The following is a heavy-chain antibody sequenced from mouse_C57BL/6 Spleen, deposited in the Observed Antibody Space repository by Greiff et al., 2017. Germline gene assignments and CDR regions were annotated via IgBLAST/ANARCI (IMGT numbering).Heavy chain of an antibody. V-gene: IGHV1-42*01. J-gene: IGHJ2*01. Sequence: EVKLVESGPELVKPGASVKISCKASGYSFTGYYMNWVKQSPEKSLEWIGEINPSTGGTTYNQKFKAKATLTVDKSSSTAYMQLKSLTSEDSAVYYCARGGGYRDYGLDYWGQGTTLTVSS. D-gene: IGHD1-2*01. CDR2: INPSTGGT. CDR1: GYSFTGYY. CDR3: ARGGGYRDYGLDY.